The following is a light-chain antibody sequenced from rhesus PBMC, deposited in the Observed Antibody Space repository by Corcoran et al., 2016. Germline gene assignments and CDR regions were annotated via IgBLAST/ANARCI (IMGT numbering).Light chain of an antibody. Sequence: DIQMTQSPSSLSASLGDTVTITCRASQSISSWLVWYKQKPWKAPKLLIYKASRLQRGAPARFSGSWSGTDFTLTISGLQTGDFATYYCLQYSSSPTFGHGTKVEIK. J-gene: IGKJ1*01. CDR1: QSISSW. V-gene: IGKV1-22*01. CDR3: LQYSSSPT. CDR2: KAS.